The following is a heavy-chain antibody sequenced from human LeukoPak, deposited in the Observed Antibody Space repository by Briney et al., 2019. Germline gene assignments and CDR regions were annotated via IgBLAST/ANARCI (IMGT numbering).Heavy chain of an antibody. CDR3: GRGRPRGYSGYVIDY. D-gene: IGHD5-12*01. CDR1: GFTFSRHW. Sequence: GGSLRLSCAPSGFTFSRHWMSWVRQAPGKGPEWVANIKQDGSERYYVDSVKGRFTISRDNAKNTLYLQMNSPRAEDTAAFYCGRGRPRGYSGYVIDYWGQGTPITVSS. J-gene: IGHJ4*02. V-gene: IGHV3-7*01. CDR2: IKQDGSER.